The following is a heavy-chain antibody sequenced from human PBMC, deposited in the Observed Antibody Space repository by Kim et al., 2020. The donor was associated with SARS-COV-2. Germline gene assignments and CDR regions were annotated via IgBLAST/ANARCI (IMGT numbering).Heavy chain of an antibody. J-gene: IGHJ6*02. CDR1: GGSFSGYY. Sequence: SETLSLTCAVYGGSFSGYYWSWIRQPPGKGLEWIGEINHSGSTNYNPSLKSRVTISVDTSKNQFSLKLSSVTAADTAVYYCATGRILLWFGELPPQDVWGQGTTVTVSS. CDR3: ATGRILLWFGELPPQDV. D-gene: IGHD3-10*01. V-gene: IGHV4-34*01. CDR2: INHSGST.